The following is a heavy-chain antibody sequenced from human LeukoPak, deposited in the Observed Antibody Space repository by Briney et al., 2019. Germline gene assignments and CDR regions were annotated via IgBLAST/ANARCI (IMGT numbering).Heavy chain of an antibody. V-gene: IGHV4-4*07. Sequence: NPSETLSLTCTVSGGSIDIYYWSWIRQPPGKGLEWIGRIYTSGSTNYNPSLKTRVTMSVDTSKNQFSLKLSSVTAADTAVYYCARGPLTVARGFDPWGQGTLVTVSS. CDR2: IYTSGST. CDR1: GGSIDIYY. D-gene: IGHD4-17*01. CDR3: ARGPLTVARGFDP. J-gene: IGHJ5*02.